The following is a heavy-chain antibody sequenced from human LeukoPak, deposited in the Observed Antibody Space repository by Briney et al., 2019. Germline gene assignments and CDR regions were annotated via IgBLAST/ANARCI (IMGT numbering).Heavy chain of an antibody. CDR3: AKVIGSYYEGWFDP. CDR1: GFSFRTYM. V-gene: IGHV3-23*01. D-gene: IGHD1-26*01. CDR2: ISGSGGST. J-gene: IGHJ5*02. Sequence: GGSLRLSCAAPGFSFRTYMMTWFRQAPGKGLEWVSAISGSGGSTYYADSVKGRFTISRDNSKNTLYLQMNSLRAEYTAVYYCAKVIGSYYEGWFDPWGQGTLVTVSS.